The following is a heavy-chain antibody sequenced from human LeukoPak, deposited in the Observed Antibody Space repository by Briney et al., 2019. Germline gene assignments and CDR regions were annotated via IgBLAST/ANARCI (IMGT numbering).Heavy chain of an antibody. D-gene: IGHD1-20*01. CDR2: VNDDGSSP. Sequence: GSLGLPRSSSGFTLNTYLMHLVRPAPGKGLVGVPRVNDDGSSPTYADSVEGRFTISRDNANNKLYLQMNSLTAEDTAVYYCVKETNWNDAGRYFDYWGQGTLVTVSS. V-gene: IGHV3-74*03. CDR1: GFTLNTYL. CDR3: VKETNWNDAGRYFDY. J-gene: IGHJ4*02.